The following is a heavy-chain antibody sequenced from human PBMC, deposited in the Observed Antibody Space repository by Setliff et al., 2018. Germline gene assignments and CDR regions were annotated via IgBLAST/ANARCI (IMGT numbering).Heavy chain of an antibody. CDR1: GYTFTSYG. V-gene: IGHV1-18*01. CDR2: ISVYNGKT. CDR3: ATEKFPGDYEAFDI. J-gene: IGHJ3*02. Sequence: GASVKVSCKASGYTFTSYGFSWVRQAPGQGLEWMGWISVYNGKTKYAQKFQGRVTMTTDTSTRTAYMEVTSLRSDDTAVYYCATEKFPGDYEAFDIWGQGTMVTVSS. D-gene: IGHD2-21*01.